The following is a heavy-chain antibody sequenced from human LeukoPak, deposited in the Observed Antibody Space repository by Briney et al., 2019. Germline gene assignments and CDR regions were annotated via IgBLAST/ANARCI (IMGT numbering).Heavy chain of an antibody. CDR2: ITRGGSP. D-gene: IGHD3-22*01. Sequence: GGSLRLSCVASGFPFSETAMTWVRQAPGKGLEWLSVITRGGSPYYADSVKGRFTISRDNARNTVYLQLNRLRNEDTALYYCAKGPLKYANDNRGSFDYWGQGTLVTVSS. CDR3: AKGPLKYANDNRGSFDY. J-gene: IGHJ4*02. V-gene: IGHV3-23*01. CDR1: GFPFSETA.